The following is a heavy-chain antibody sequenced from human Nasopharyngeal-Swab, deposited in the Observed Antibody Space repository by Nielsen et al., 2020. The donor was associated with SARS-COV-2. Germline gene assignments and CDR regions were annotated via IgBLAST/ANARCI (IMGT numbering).Heavy chain of an antibody. D-gene: IGHD3-22*01. CDR1: GGSFSGYY. CDR2: INHSGST. CDR3: ARGRRGNYYDSSGYTGVFDY. Sequence: SETLSLICAVYGGSFSGYYWSWIRQPPGKGLEWIGEINHSGSTNYNPSLKSRVTISVDTSKNQLSLKLSSVTAADTAVYHCARGRRGNYYDSSGYTGVFDYWGQGTLVTVSS. V-gene: IGHV4-34*01. J-gene: IGHJ4*02.